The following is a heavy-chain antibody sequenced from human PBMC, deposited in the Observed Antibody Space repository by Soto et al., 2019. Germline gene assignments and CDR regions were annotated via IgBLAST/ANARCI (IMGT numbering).Heavy chain of an antibody. V-gene: IGHV1-69*01. J-gene: IGHJ6*02. CDR2: IIPIFGTA. D-gene: IGHD6-13*01. Sequence: QVQLVQSGAEVKKPGSSVKVSCKASGGTFSSYAISWVRQAPGQGLEWMGGIIPIFGTANYAQKFQGRVTITADESTSTAYMELSSLRSEDTAVYYCARDLAGQQLVYYYYGMDVWGQGTTVTVSS. CDR1: GGTFSSYA. CDR3: ARDLAGQQLVYYYYGMDV.